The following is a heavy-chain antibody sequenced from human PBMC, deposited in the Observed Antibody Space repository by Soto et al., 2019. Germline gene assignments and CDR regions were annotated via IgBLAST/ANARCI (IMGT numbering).Heavy chain of an antibody. J-gene: IGHJ2*01. CDR3: ARYVGVVVTDIRTLDL. V-gene: IGHV1-3*01. CDR1: GYTFTSYA. Sequence: ASVKVSCKASGYTFTSYAMHWVRQAPGQRLEWMGWINAGNGNTKYSQKFQGRVTITRDTSASTAYMELSSLRSEDTAVYYCARYVGVVVTDIRTLDLWGRGTLVTVSS. D-gene: IGHD2-21*02. CDR2: INAGNGNT.